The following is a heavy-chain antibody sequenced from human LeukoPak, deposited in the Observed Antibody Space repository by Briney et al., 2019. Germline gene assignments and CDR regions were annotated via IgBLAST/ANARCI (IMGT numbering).Heavy chain of an antibody. CDR1: GGSISSGGYS. Sequence: PSETLSLTCAVSGGSISSGGYSWSWIRQPPGKGLEWIGYIYHSGSTYYNPSLKSRVTISVDTSKNQFSLKLSSVTAADTAVYYCARLRWLQPIDYWGQGTLVTVSS. CDR3: ARLRWLQPIDY. D-gene: IGHD5-24*01. J-gene: IGHJ4*02. V-gene: IGHV4-30-2*05. CDR2: IYHSGST.